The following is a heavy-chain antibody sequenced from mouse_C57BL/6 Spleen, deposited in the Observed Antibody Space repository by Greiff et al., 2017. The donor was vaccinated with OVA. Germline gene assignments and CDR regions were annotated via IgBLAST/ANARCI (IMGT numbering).Heavy chain of an antibody. CDR1: GYTFTDYY. CDR3: ARPGTDYYAMDY. Sequence: EVKLQQSGPELVKPGASVKISCKASGYTFTDYYMNWVKQSHGKSLEWIGDLNPNNGGTSYNQKFKGKATLTVDKSSSTAYMELRSLTSEDSAVYYCARPGTDYYAMDYWGQGTSVTVSS. D-gene: IGHD4-1*01. V-gene: IGHV1-26*01. CDR2: LNPNNGGT. J-gene: IGHJ4*01.